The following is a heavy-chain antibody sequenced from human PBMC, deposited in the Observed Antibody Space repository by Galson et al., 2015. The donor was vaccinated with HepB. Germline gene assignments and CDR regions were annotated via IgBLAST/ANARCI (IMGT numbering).Heavy chain of an antibody. CDR2: INHSGST. J-gene: IGHJ4*02. Sequence: ETLSLTCAVYGGSFSGYYWSWIRQPPGKGLGWIGEINHSGSTNYNPSLKSRVTISVDTSKNQFSLKLSSVTAADTAVYYCARGGGGYCSSTSCYGFLDYWGQGTLVTVSS. CDR3: ARGGGGYCSSTSCYGFLDY. V-gene: IGHV4-34*01. D-gene: IGHD2-2*01. CDR1: GGSFSGYY.